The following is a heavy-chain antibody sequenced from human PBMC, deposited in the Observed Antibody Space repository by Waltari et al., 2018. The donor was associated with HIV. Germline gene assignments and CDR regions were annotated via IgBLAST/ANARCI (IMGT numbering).Heavy chain of an antibody. D-gene: IGHD5-18*01. CDR1: GFSLYDHS. Sequence: ELQLVESGGGLIQPGRALTLSCSAFGFSLYDHSIPWLWQAPGKGLEWVSGINKNSFIIEYADSVKGRFTMSRDNAKNSLYLQMDSLRLDDTGFYFCARVPKYSSTPDYWYFDLWGRGTLVTVSS. V-gene: IGHV3-9*01. J-gene: IGHJ2*01. CDR2: INKNSFII. CDR3: ARVPKYSSTPDYWYFDL.